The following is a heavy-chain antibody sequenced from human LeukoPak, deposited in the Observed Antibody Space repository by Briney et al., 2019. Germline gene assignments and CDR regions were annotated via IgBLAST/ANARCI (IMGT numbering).Heavy chain of an antibody. J-gene: IGHJ4*02. CDR3: ARDGEGGSYQPYFDY. D-gene: IGHD1-26*01. V-gene: IGHV1-2*02. CDR2: INPNSGGT. Sequence: GASVKVSCKASGYTFTGYYMHWVRQAPGQGLEWMGWINPNSGGTNYAQKFQGRVTMTRDASISTAYMELSRLRSDDTAVYYCARDGEGGSYQPYFDYWGQGTLVTVSS. CDR1: GYTFTGYY.